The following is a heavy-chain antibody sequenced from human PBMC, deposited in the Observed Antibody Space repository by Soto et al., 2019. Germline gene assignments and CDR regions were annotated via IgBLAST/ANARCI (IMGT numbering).Heavy chain of an antibody. J-gene: IGHJ5*02. Sequence: ASVKVSCKASGYTFTSYAMHWVRQAPGQRLEWMGWINAGNGNTKYSQKFQGRVTITRDTSASTAYMELSSLRSEDTAVYYCARFSMVRGNWFDPWGQGTLVTVSS. CDR3: ARFSMVRGNWFDP. V-gene: IGHV1-3*01. CDR2: INAGNGNT. CDR1: GYTFTSYA. D-gene: IGHD3-10*01.